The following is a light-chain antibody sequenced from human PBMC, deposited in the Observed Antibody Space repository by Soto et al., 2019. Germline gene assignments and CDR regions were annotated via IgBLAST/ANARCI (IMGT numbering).Light chain of an antibody. CDR1: QSLSGNY. J-gene: IGKJ1*01. V-gene: IGKV3-20*01. Sequence: ENVLTQSPGTLSLSPWERGTLPCRGSQSLSGNYLAWYQQKPGQAPRVLIYRASSRATGISDRFSGSGSGTDFTLTISRLEPEDFGMYYCQHYGASPWTFGQGTKVDIK. CDR3: QHYGASPWT. CDR2: RAS.